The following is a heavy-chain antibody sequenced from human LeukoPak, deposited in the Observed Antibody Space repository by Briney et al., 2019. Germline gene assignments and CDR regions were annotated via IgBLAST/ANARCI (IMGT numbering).Heavy chain of an antibody. D-gene: IGHD2-2*01. J-gene: IGHJ4*02. CDR3: SRIQVWYQHLHDY. Sequence: PGGSLRLSWSASGFIFGDYAMSGVRQAPGKGLEWVGFIRSKGYGATTTYAASVTGRFTISRDDSKSIAYLQMNSLKTEDTAVYYCSRIQVWYQHLHDYWGQGTLVTVSS. CDR2: IRSKGYGATT. CDR1: GFIFGDYA. V-gene: IGHV3-49*04.